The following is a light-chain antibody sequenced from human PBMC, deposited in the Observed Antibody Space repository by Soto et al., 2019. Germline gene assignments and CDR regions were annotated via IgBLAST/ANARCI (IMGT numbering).Light chain of an antibody. J-gene: IGLJ1*01. CDR2: DNT. CDR3: QSFDSSLSGYV. Sequence: QSVLTQPPSVSGAPGQRVTISCTGSSSNLGAPYDVHWYQQLPGTAPKLLIYDNTNRPSGVPDRFSGSKSATSASLAITGITAEDEDDYSCQSFDSSLSGYVFGAGTKVTVL. CDR1: SSNLGAPYD. V-gene: IGLV1-40*01.